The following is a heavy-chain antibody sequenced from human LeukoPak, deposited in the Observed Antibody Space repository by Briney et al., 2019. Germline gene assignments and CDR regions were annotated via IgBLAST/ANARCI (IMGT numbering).Heavy chain of an antibody. CDR3: ARDYSSGWSIYSFDI. D-gene: IGHD6-19*01. V-gene: IGHV3-21*01. J-gene: IGHJ3*02. CDR2: ISTSSSYI. Sequence: PGGSLRLSCAASGFTFSRYSMHWVRQAPGKGLEWVSSISTSSSYIYYADSVRSRFTISRDNAKNSLYLQMNSLRAEDTAVYYCARDYSSGWSIYSFDIWGQGTMVTVSS. CDR1: GFTFSRYS.